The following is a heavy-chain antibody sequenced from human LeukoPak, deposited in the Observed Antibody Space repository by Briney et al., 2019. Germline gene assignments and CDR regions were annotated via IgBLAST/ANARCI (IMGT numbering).Heavy chain of an antibody. D-gene: IGHD1-26*01. Sequence: GESLKISCKASGYSFTNYWIGWVRQMPGKGLEWMGIIYPDDSDTRYSPSFQGQVTISADKSISTAYLQWSSLKASDTAVYYCARTPYSRTYTNFDFWGQGTLVTVSS. CDR2: IYPDDSDT. J-gene: IGHJ4*02. CDR1: GYSFTNYW. CDR3: ARTPYSRTYTNFDF. V-gene: IGHV5-51*01.